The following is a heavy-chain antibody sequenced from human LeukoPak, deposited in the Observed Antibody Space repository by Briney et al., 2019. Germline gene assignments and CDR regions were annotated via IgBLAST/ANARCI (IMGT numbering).Heavy chain of an antibody. CDR2: ISSSNSYI. CDR1: GFTISSYS. D-gene: IGHD2-15*01. V-gene: IGHV3-21*01. J-gene: IGHJ3*02. Sequence: GGSLRLSCAASGFTISSYSMNWVRQAPGKGLEWVSSISSSNSYIYYADSVKGRFTISRDNAKNSLYLQMNSLRAEDTAVYYCASDSGGEREWADAFDIWGQGTMVTVSS. CDR3: ASDSGGEREWADAFDI.